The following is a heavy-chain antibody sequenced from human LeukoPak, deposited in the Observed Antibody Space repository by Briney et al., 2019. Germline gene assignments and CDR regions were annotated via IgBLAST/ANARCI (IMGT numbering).Heavy chain of an antibody. CDR3: ARVKPGGSSTSFDP. CDR2: FYIGGIT. J-gene: IGHJ5*02. Sequence: PSETPSLTCTVSGDSISSYYWSWIRQPAGKGMEWIGRFYIGGITNYNPSLKSRVTMSVDTSKNQFSLRLTSMTAADTAVYYCARVKPGGSSTSFDPWGQGTLATVSS. D-gene: IGHD2-15*01. V-gene: IGHV4-4*07. CDR1: GDSISSYY.